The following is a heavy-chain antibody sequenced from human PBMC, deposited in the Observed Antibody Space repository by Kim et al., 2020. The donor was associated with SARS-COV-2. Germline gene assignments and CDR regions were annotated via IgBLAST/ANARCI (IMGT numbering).Heavy chain of an antibody. J-gene: IGHJ6*02. CDR3: ASGIRVLLDFWSAPGYYYGMDV. V-gene: IGHV1-8*01. D-gene: IGHD3-3*01. Sequence: ASVKVSCKASGYTFTSYDINWVRQATGQGLEWMGWMNPNSGNTGYAQKFQGRVTMTRNTSISTAYMELSSLRSEDTAVYYCASGIRVLLDFWSAPGYYYGMDVWGQGTTVTVSS. CDR1: GYTFTSYD. CDR2: MNPNSGNT.